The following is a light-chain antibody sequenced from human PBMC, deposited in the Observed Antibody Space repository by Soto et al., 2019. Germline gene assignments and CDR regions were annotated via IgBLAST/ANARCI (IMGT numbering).Light chain of an antibody. J-gene: IGLJ2*01. CDR1: SSDVGAYNY. V-gene: IGLV2-14*01. CDR3: TSDSSSSPVL. CDR2: EVT. Sequence: QSALTQPDSVSGSIGQSITISCTGTSSDVGAYNYVSWYQQHPDKAPKLLIFEVTNRPSGVSGRFSGSKSGITASLSISGLQPEDEADYYCTSDSSSSPVLFGGGTKLTVL.